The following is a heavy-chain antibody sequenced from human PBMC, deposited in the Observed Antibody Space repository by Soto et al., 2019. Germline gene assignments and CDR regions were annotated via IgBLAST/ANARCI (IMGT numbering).Heavy chain of an antibody. CDR3: AKGSRMWTPDY. V-gene: IGHV1-3*01. J-gene: IGHJ4*02. D-gene: IGHD2-21*01. CDR1: GYTFTDYA. Sequence: QVQLVQSGAEVKKPGASVKVFCKASGYTFTDYAIHWVRQAPGQRPELMGWIAPGNGNTKYSQNFQGRVTITRDTSATTAYMEMSSLRSADTAVYYCAKGSRMWTPDYWGQGTLVTVSS. CDR2: IAPGNGNT.